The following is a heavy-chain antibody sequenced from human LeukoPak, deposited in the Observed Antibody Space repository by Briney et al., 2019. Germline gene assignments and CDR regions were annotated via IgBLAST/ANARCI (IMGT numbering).Heavy chain of an antibody. CDR3: ARMTMIRNGAWYYYGMDV. Sequence: SETLSLTCTVSGGSISSYYWNWLRQPPGKGLEWIGCIYSSGSTNYNPSLKSRVTISVNTSKNQFSLNLSSVTAADTAVYYCARMTMIRNGAWYYYGMDVWGQGTTVTVSS. CDR2: IYSSGST. V-gene: IGHV4-59*01. J-gene: IGHJ6*02. CDR1: GGSISSYY. D-gene: IGHD3-10*01.